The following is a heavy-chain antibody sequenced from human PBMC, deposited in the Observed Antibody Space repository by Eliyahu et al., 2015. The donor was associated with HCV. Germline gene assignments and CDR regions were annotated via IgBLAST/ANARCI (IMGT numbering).Heavy chain of an antibody. Sequence: QITLKESGPALVIPTQTLTLTCTFSGFSLSDSGVGVGWIRQPPGKALEWLALLYWTDCKPHSPSLQSRLTITKDTSRNQVVLTMTNMDPLDTATYFCAHNRRGYGHKGHYFDSWGQGTLVTVSS. CDR1: GFSLSDSGVG. J-gene: IGHJ4*02. CDR3: AHNRRGYGHKGHYFDS. V-gene: IGHV2-5*01. CDR2: LYWTDCK. D-gene: IGHD5-12*01.